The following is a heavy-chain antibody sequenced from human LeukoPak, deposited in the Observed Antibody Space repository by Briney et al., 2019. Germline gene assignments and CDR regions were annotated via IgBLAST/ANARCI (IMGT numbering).Heavy chain of an antibody. J-gene: IGHJ1*01. V-gene: IGHV4-61*09. Sequence: PSETLSLTCSVSGGSISRGTYYWSWIRQPAGKGLEWIGHIYTSGNTNYNPSLKGRVTISLDTSKNQFSLKLRSVTAADTAVYYCARDSSSPRVKYFQHWGQGTLVTVSS. CDR2: IYTSGNT. D-gene: IGHD6-6*01. CDR3: ARDSSSPRVKYFQH. CDR1: GGSISRGTYY.